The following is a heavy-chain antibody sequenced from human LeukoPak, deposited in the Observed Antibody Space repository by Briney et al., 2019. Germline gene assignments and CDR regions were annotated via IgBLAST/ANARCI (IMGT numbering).Heavy chain of an antibody. CDR2: INHSGST. CDR1: GGSFSGYY. CDR3: ARRGSSGFRAYYYYMDV. V-gene: IGHV4-34*01. D-gene: IGHD6-19*01. J-gene: IGHJ6*03. Sequence: SETLSLTCAVYGGSFSGYYWSWIRQPPGKGLEWIGEINHSGSTNYNPSLKSRVTISVDTSKNQFSLKLSSVTAADTAVYYCARRGSSGFRAYYYYMDVWGKGTTVTVSS.